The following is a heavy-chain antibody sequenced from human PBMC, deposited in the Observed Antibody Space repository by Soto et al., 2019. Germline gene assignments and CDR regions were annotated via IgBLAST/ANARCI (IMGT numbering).Heavy chain of an antibody. CDR1: RFTFSSYA. CDR3: ARVKKDYYDSSGYYPFDC. Sequence: QAQLVESGGGVVQPGRSLRLSCAAARFTFSSYAMHWFRQAPGKGLEWVAVISYDGSNKYYADSVKGRFTISRDNSKNTLYLQRNSLRAEDTAVYYCARVKKDYYDSSGYYPFDCWGQGTLVTVSS. CDR2: ISYDGSNK. D-gene: IGHD3-22*01. V-gene: IGHV3-30-3*01. J-gene: IGHJ4*02.